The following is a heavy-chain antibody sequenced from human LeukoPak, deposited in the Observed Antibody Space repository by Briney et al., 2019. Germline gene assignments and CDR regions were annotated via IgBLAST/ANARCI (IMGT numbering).Heavy chain of an antibody. J-gene: IGHJ6*03. CDR3: GRDALVGYFSYYYMDV. Sequence: SETLSLTCTVSGGSISSHYWTWIRQSPVKGLEWIGDISNSGSTSYNPSLKSRVTISIDTSKNQFSLKLSSVTAADTAVYYCGRDALVGYFSYYYMDVWGKGTTVNVSS. D-gene: IGHD2-15*01. CDR2: ISNSGST. CDR1: GGSISSHY. V-gene: IGHV4-59*11.